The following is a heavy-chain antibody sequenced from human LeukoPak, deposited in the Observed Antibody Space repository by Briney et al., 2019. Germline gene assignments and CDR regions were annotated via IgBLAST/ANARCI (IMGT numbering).Heavy chain of an antibody. CDR1: GFTFDDYA. Sequence: GRSLRLSCAASGFTFDDYAMHWVRQAPGKGLEWVSGISWNSGSIGYADSVKGRFTISRDNAKNSLYLQMNSLRTEDTAVYYCAKVSRYCMDVWGQGTRVTVS. V-gene: IGHV3-9*01. J-gene: IGHJ6*02. CDR2: ISWNSGSI. CDR3: AKVSRYCMDV.